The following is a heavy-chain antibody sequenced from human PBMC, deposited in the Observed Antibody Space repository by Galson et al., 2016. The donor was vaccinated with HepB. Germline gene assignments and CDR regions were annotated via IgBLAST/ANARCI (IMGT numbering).Heavy chain of an antibody. CDR1: GYNFITYW. CDR3: AIRLYSSGSFDY. V-gene: IGHV5-10-1*01. CDR2: IDPSDSYT. Sequence: SGAEVKKPGESLRISCMGSGYNFITYWISWVRQMPGKGPEWTGSIDPSDSYTNYSPSFQGHVTISTDRSISTAYLQWSSLKASDTAIYYYAIRLYSSGSFDYWGQGTLVTVSS. D-gene: IGHD6-19*01. J-gene: IGHJ4*02.